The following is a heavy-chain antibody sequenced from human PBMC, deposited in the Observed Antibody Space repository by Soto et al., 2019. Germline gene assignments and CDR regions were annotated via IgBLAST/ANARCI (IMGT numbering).Heavy chain of an antibody. V-gene: IGHV3-23*01. CDR2: LPEIGTNT. D-gene: IGHD1-26*01. CDR3: AKKSGVGATWYFDY. CDR1: GFTFSNYG. Sequence: GGSLRLSGAASGFTFSNYGISWVRQAPGKGLEWVSALPEIGTNTYYADSVKGRFTISRDNSKNTLFLQINNLRAGDTAVYYCAKKSGVGATWYFDYWGQGTLVTVSS. J-gene: IGHJ4*02.